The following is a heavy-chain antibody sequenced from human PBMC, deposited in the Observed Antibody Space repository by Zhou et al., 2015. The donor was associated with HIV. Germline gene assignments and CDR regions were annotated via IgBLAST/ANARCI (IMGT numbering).Heavy chain of an antibody. Sequence: QVQLVQSEAEVKKPGSSVKVSCKASGGTFGSYAINWVRQAPGQGFEWMGGIIPVLGRTNYAQKFQDRVTIIADESTSTAYMELSSLKSEDTAVYYCARDRSLAWGQGTLVTVSS. CDR2: IIPVLGRT. V-gene: IGHV1-69*01. D-gene: IGHD3-3*01. CDR3: ARDRSLA. CDR1: GGTFGSYA. J-gene: IGHJ5*02.